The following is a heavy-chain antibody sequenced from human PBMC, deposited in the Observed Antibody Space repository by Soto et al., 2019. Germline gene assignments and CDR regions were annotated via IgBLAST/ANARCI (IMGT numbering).Heavy chain of an antibody. V-gene: IGHV4-59*01. J-gene: IGHJ4*02. CDR2: IYSTGST. CDR3: ARDRSSSGYYYY. D-gene: IGHD3-22*01. CDR1: GESMSSYY. Sequence: PSETLSLTCSVSGESMSSYYWSWIRQAPGKGLEWIGYIYSTGSTIYNPSLGSRVTISVDMSKNQFSLQLTSVTAADTAVYYCARDRSSSGYYYYWGPGILVTVSS.